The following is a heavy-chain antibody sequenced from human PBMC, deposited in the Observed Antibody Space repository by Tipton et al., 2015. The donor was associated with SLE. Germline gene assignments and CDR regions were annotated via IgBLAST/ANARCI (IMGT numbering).Heavy chain of an antibody. Sequence: QLVQSGAEVKKPGSSVKVSCKASGGTFSSYAMSWVRQAPGKGLEWVSSISSSSSYIYYADSVKGRFTISRDNAKNSLYLQMNSLRAEDTAVYYCARDRYWGQGTLVTVSS. CDR3: ARDRY. CDR2: ISSSSSYI. CDR1: GGTFSSYA. V-gene: IGHV3-21*01. J-gene: IGHJ4*02.